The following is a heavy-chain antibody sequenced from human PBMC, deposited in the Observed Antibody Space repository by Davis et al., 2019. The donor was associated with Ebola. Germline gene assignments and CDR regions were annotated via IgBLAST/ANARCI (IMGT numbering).Heavy chain of an antibody. CDR3: ARERYRDGSDYFFEQSH. Sequence: SVKVSCKASGGTFSSYGISWVRQAPGQGLDWMGGIIPVFGIPKYAQKFQGRVTITADESTGTVYMELSSLRSEDTAVYYCARERYRDGSDYFFEQSHWGQGTLVTVSS. J-gene: IGHJ4*02. V-gene: IGHV1-69*13. CDR2: IIPVFGIP. CDR1: GGTFSSYG. D-gene: IGHD3-10*01.